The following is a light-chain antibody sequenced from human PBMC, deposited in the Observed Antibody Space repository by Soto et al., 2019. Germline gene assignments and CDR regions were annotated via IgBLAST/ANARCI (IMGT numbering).Light chain of an antibody. V-gene: IGLV2-23*02. CDR2: EVS. CDR1: SSDVGSYNL. CDR3: CSYAGSSSL. Sequence: QSVLTQPASVSGSPGQSITISCTGTSSDVGSYNLVSWYQQHPGKAPKLMIYEVSKRPSGVSNRFSGSKSGNTASLTISGLQAEDEADYYCCSYAGSSSLFGTGNKVTVL. J-gene: IGLJ1*01.